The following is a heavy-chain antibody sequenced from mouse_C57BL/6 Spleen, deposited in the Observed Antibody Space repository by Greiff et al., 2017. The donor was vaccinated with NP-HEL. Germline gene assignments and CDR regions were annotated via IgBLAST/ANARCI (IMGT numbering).Heavy chain of an antibody. J-gene: IGHJ1*03. D-gene: IGHD2-13*01. V-gene: IGHV5-12*01. CDR1: GFTFSDYY. CDR3: AKHGTRRYFDV. CDR2: ISNGGGST. Sequence: EVKVVESGGGLVQPGGSLKLSCAASGFTFSDYYMYWVRQTPEKRLEWVAYISNGGGSTYSPDTVKGRFTIPRDNANNTLYLRMSRLKSEDTAMYYCAKHGTRRYFDVWGTGTTVTVSS.